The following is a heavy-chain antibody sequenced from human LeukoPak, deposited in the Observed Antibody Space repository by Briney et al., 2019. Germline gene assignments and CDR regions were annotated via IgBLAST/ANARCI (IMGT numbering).Heavy chain of an antibody. V-gene: IGHV1-69*01. J-gene: IGHJ4*02. CDR3: ARTDCSGGSCYSIDY. D-gene: IGHD2-15*01. CDR1: GGTFSSYA. CDR2: IIPIFGTA. Sequence: ASVKVSCKASGGTFSSYAISWVRQAPGQGLEWMGGIIPIFGTANYAQKFQGRVTITADESTSTAYMELSSLRSEDTAVYYCARTDCSGGSCYSIDYWGQGTLVTVSS.